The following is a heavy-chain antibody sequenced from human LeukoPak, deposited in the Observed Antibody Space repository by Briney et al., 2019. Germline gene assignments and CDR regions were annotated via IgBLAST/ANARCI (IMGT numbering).Heavy chain of an antibody. D-gene: IGHD5-18*01. V-gene: IGHV3-30*02. CDR1: GFTFSSYG. CDR2: IRYDGSNK. CDR3: AKEASRGYSFAYTPIEKPYYFDY. J-gene: IGHJ4*02. Sequence: PGGSLRLSCAASGFTFSSYGIHWVRQAPGKGLEWVAFIRYDGSNKYYADSVKGRFTISRDNSKNTLFLQMNSLRAEDTAVYYCAKEASRGYSFAYTPIEKPYYFDYWGQGTLVTVSS.